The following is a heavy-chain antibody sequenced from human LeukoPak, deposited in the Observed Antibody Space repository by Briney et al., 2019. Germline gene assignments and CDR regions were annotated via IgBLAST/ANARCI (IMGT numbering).Heavy chain of an antibody. J-gene: IGHJ6*02. CDR1: GYTFTGYY. V-gene: IGHV1-2*02. D-gene: IGHD4-17*01. CDR3: ARVTVTTFYYYGMDV. CDR2: INPNSGGT. Sequence: ASVKVSCKASGYTFTGYYMHWVRQAPGQGLEWMGWINPNSGGTNYAQKFQGRVTMTRDTSISTAYMELSRLRSDDTAVYYCARVTVTTFYYYGMDVWGQGTTVTVSS.